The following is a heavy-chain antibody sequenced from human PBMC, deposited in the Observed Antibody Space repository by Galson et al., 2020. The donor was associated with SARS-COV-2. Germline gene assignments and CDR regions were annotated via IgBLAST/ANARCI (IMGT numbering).Heavy chain of an antibody. D-gene: IGHD3-16*01. V-gene: IGHV3-30*04. J-gene: IGHJ3*02. CDR1: GFTFSNYA. CDR2: ISHDGRIE. Sequence: QLGEPLKISCAASGFTFSNYAIHWVRQAPGKGLEWVAVISHDGRIEVYADSVKGRFTISRDNSENMVFLQVSSLRTDDTALYYCARDVSGGGCDIWGQGTMVTVSS. CDR3: ARDVSGGGCDI.